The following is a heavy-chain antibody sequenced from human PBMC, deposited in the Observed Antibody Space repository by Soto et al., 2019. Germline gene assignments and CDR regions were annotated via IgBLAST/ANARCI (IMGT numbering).Heavy chain of an antibody. V-gene: IGHV5-10-1*01. D-gene: IGHD2-15*01. CDR2: IDPSDSYT. CDR1: GYSFTSYW. Sequence: GGSLKISCKGSGYSFTSYWISGVRQMPGKGLEWMGRIDPSDSYTNYSPSFQGHVTISADKSISTAYLQWSSLKASDTAMYYCARDDLGYCSGGSCYAVSWFDPWGQGTLVTVSS. J-gene: IGHJ5*02. CDR3: ARDDLGYCSGGSCYAVSWFDP.